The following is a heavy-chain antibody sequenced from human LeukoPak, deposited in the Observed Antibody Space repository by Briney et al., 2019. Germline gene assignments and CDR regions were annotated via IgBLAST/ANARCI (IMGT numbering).Heavy chain of an antibody. CDR3: AKGAEIDH. Sequence: GGCLRPSCAASGFNFNNFAMSWVRQAPGKGPEWLSAMTGPADTTYYAESVKGRFIISRDYSKSMVYLQMNSLRVEDTAIYYCAKGAEIDHWGQGTLVTVSS. CDR2: MTGPADTT. CDR1: GFNFNNFA. V-gene: IGHV3-23*01. J-gene: IGHJ4*02.